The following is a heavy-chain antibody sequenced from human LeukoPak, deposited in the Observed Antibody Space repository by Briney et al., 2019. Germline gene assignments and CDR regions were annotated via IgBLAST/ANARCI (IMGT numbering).Heavy chain of an antibody. CDR3: ARKGTYYDILTGYYPGWVDY. J-gene: IGHJ4*02. CDR2: INHSGST. D-gene: IGHD3-9*01. Sequence: SETLSLTCAVYGGSFSGYYWSWIRQPPGKGLEWIGEINHSGSTNYNPSLKSRVTISVDTSKNQFSLKLSSVTAADTAVYYCARKGTYYDILTGYYPGWVDYWGQGTLVTVSS. V-gene: IGHV4-34*01. CDR1: GGSFSGYY.